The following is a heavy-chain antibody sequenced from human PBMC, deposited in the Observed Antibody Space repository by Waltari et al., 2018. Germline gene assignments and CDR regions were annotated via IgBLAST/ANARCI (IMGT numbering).Heavy chain of an antibody. CDR2: ISYSGST. V-gene: IGHV4-39*01. CDR3: ARLCLGCPFDY. D-gene: IGHD6-19*01. CDR1: GGSISSSPYY. J-gene: IGHJ4*02. Sequence: QLQLQESGPGLLKPSETLSLTCTVSGGSISSSPYYWGWIRQPPGKGLEWIGSISYSGSTYYTPSFKSRITISVDTSKNQFSLKLSPVIAADTAVYYCARLCLGCPFDYWGQGTLVTVSS.